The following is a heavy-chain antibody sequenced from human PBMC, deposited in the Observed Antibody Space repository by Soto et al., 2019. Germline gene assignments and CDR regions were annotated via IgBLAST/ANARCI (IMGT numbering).Heavy chain of an antibody. Sequence: PVGSLRLSCAASRFTFSTYAMSWVRQAPGKGLEWVSGISGGGGDTSYADSVRGRFTCSRDNSKNTLYLQMNSLRAEDTALYYCAKSLFGGPDIWGQGTMVTVS. CDR1: RFTFSTYA. V-gene: IGHV3-23*01. CDR3: AKSLFGGPDI. D-gene: IGHD2-15*01. CDR2: ISGGGGDT. J-gene: IGHJ3*02.